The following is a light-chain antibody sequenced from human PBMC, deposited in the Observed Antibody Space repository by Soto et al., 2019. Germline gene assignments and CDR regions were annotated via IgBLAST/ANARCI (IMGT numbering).Light chain of an antibody. J-gene: IGKJ5*01. V-gene: IGKV3D-20*02. Sequence: DIVLTRSPGTLSLSPGGRSTLSCRASQSVSSSYLAWYQQKPGRAPRILIHDTSNRATGVPARFSVSGSGTDFTLTISSLETEDFGVYDCQQRGSWPPTFCQGTRLEIK. CDR3: QQRGSWPPT. CDR2: DTS. CDR1: QSVSSSY.